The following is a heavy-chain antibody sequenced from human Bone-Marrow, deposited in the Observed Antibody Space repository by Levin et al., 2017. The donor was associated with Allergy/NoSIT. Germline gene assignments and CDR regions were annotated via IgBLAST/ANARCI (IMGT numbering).Heavy chain of an antibody. V-gene: IGHV1-46*01. CDR2: INPSGGST. J-gene: IGHJ2*01. CDR1: GYTFTSYY. CDR3: ARIRRDGYRQGFDR. D-gene: IGHD5-24*01. Sequence: GESLKISCKASGYTFTSYYMHWVRQAPGQGLEWMGIINPSGGSTSYAQKFQGRVTMTRDTSTSTVYMELSSLRSEDTAVYYCARIRRDGYRQGFDRWGRGTLVTVSS.